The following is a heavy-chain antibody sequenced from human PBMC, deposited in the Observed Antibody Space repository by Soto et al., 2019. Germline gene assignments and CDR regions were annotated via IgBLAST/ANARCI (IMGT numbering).Heavy chain of an antibody. CDR1: GYTFTSYD. Sequence: ASVKVSCKASGYTFTSYDINWVRQATGQGLEWMGWMNPNSDNTGYAQKYQSRVTMTRNTSISTAYLDLSSLRSEDTAVYYCARGLSINTSPGWGQGTMVTVSS. CDR2: MNPNSDNT. J-gene: IGHJ3*01. CDR3: ARGLSINTSPG. D-gene: IGHD3-16*02. V-gene: IGHV1-8*01.